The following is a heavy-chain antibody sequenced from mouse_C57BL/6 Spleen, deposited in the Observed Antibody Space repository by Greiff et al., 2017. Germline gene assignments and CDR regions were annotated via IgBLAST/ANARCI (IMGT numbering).Heavy chain of an antibody. CDR1: GFSLTSYG. CDR3: ATLYYDYEDAMDY. CDR2: IWRGGST. J-gene: IGHJ4*01. Sequence: QVQLQQSGPGLVQPSQSLSITCTVSGFSLTSYGVHWVRQSPGKGLEWLGVIWRGGSTDYNAAFMSRLSITKDNSKSQVFFKMNSLQADDTAIYYCATLYYDYEDAMDYWGQGTSGTVSS. D-gene: IGHD2-4*01. V-gene: IGHV2-5*01.